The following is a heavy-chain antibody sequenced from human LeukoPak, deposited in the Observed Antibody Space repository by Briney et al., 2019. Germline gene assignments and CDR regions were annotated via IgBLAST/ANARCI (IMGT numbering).Heavy chain of an antibody. CDR3: ASSIGSSGYRWL. CDR1: GGSISSSSYY. Sequence: PSQTLSLTCTVSGGSISSSSYYWGWIRQPPGKGLEWIGSIYYSGSTYYNPSLKSRVTISVDTSKNQFSLKLSSVTAADTAVYYCASSIGSSGYRWLWGQGTLVTVSS. D-gene: IGHD3-22*01. J-gene: IGHJ4*02. V-gene: IGHV4-39*01. CDR2: IYYSGST.